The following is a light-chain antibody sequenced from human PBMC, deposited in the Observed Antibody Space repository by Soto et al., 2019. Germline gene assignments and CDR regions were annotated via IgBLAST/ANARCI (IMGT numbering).Light chain of an antibody. CDR3: KQYGSSPPFT. J-gene: IGKJ2*01. CDR1: QSVSSSY. CDR2: GAS. V-gene: IGKV3-20*01. Sequence: EIVLTQSPGTLSLSPGERATLSCRASQSVSSSYLAWYQQKPGQAPRLLIYGASSRATGIPDRFSGSGSGTGFTLTISRLEPEDFAVYFCKQYGSSPPFTFGQGTKVEIK.